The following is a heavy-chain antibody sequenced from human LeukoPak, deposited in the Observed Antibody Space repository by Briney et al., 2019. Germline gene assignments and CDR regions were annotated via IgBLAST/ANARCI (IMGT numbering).Heavy chain of an antibody. CDR1: GGSIRNYY. D-gene: IGHD2-15*01. J-gene: IGHJ5*01. Sequence: PSEPLSLTCTVSGGSIRNYYLNWIRQPAGKGLEWIGRIHSSGSTQYNYSLKSRATMSVDTSRRQFSLKLSAVTAADTAVYYCARDREECSDGSCYSAGWFDSWGQGTLVTVSS. V-gene: IGHV4-4*07. CDR3: ARDREECSDGSCYSAGWFDS. CDR2: IHSSGST.